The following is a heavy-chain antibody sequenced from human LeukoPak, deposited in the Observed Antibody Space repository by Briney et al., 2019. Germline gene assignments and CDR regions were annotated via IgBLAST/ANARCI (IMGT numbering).Heavy chain of an antibody. CDR1: GFTFSSYA. V-gene: IGHV3-30*04. D-gene: IGHD5-18*01. CDR3: AREGDTAILDV. CDR2: ISYDGSNK. J-gene: IGHJ6*04. Sequence: GGSLRLSCAVSGFTFSSYAMHWVRQAPGKGLEWVAVISYDGSNKYYADSVKGRFTISRDNSKNTLYLQMNSLRAEDTAVYYCAREGDTAILDVWGKGTTVTVSS.